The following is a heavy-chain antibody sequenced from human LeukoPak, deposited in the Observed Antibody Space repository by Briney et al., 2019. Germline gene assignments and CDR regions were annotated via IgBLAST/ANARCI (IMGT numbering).Heavy chain of an antibody. CDR2: INPSGGST. J-gene: IGHJ4*02. Sequence: ASVKVSFKASGYTFTNYYMHWVRQAPGQGLEWMGIINPSGGSTNYAQKFQGRVTMTRDMSTSTVYMELSSLRSDDTAVYYCARDHSSSWYFDYWGQGTLVTVSS. D-gene: IGHD6-13*01. CDR1: GYTFTNYY. V-gene: IGHV1-46*01. CDR3: ARDHSSSWYFDY.